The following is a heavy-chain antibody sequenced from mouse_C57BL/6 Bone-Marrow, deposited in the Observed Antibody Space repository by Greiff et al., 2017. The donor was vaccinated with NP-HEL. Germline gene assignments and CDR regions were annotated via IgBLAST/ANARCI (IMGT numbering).Heavy chain of an antibody. J-gene: IGHJ2*01. CDR2: INPGSGGT. V-gene: IGHV1-54*01. CDR1: GYAFTNYL. Sequence: VQLQESGAELVRPGPSVKVSCKASGYAFTNYLIEWVKQRPGQGLEWIGVINPGSGGTNYNEKFKGKATLTADKSSSTAYMQLSSLTSEDSAVYFCARGWSLDYWGQGTTLTVSS. D-gene: IGHD1-1*02. CDR3: ARGWSLDY.